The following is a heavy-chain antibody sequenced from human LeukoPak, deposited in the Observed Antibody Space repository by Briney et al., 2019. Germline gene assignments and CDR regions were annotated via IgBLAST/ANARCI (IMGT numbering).Heavy chain of an antibody. CDR2: IFTSGSP. Sequence: KPSETLSLTCTVSGYSISSGYYWGWIRQPPGKGLEWIGYIFTSGSPNYNPSLKSRVSIKVDTSKSQFSLKLSSVTAADTAVYFCARHGQGGWEFLTWDYWGHGTLVTVSS. D-gene: IGHD3-10*01. CDR1: GYSISSGYY. CDR3: ARHGQGGWEFLTWDY. J-gene: IGHJ4*01. V-gene: IGHV4-38-2*02.